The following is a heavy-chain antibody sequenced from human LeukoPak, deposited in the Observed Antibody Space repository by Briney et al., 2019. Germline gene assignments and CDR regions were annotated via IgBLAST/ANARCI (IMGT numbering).Heavy chain of an antibody. V-gene: IGHV1-8*02. J-gene: IGHJ4*02. CDR3: AGGGSYYGSGSYYNCDY. CDR1: GYTFTSYA. D-gene: IGHD3-10*01. Sequence: ASVKVSCRASGYTFTSYAMNWVRQATGQGLEWMGWMNPNSGNTGYAQKFQGRVTMTRNTSISTAYMELSSLRSEDTAVYYCAGGGSYYGSGSYYNCDYWGQGTLVTVSS. CDR2: MNPNSGNT.